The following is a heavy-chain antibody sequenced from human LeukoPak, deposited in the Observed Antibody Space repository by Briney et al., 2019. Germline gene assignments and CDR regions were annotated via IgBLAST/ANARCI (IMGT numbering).Heavy chain of an antibody. CDR1: VYTFTCYG. V-gene: IGHV1-18*01. CDR3: ARRIVGATQSDYYFDY. D-gene: IGHD1-26*01. CDR2: LSAYNGNT. Sequence: SSVKVSCKASVYTFTCYGISWVRQPPGQGLEWVGWLSAYNGNTNYAQKLQGRVTMTTDTSTSTAYMELRSLRSDDTAVYYCARRIVGATQSDYYFDYLGQGTLVTVSS. J-gene: IGHJ4*02.